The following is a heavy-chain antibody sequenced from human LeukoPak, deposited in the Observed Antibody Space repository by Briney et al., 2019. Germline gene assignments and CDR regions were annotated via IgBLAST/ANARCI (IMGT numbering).Heavy chain of an antibody. V-gene: IGHV1-69*05. CDR3: ASGGWNLVVPAAMADYYYYMDV. CDR2: IIPIFGTA. CDR1: GGTFSSYA. D-gene: IGHD2-2*01. J-gene: IGHJ6*03. Sequence: ASVKVSCKASGGTFSSYAISWVRQAPGQGLEWVGGIIPIFGTANYAQKFQGRVTITTDESTSTAYMELSSLRSEDTAVYYCASGGWNLVVPAAMADYYYYMDVWGKGTTVTVSS.